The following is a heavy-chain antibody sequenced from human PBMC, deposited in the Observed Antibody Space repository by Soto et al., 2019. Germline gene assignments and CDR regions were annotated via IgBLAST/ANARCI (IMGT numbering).Heavy chain of an antibody. V-gene: IGHV3-9*01. CDR3: AKGHDYVWGSYRYTYYYGMDV. J-gene: IGHJ6*02. CDR2: ISWNSGSI. CDR1: GFTFDGYA. D-gene: IGHD3-16*02. Sequence: GGSLRLSCAASGFTFDGYAMHWVRQAPGKGLEWVSGISWNSGSIGYADSVKGRFTISRDNAKNSLYLQMNSLRAEDTALYYCAKGHDYVWGSYRYTYYYGMDVWGQGTTVTVSS.